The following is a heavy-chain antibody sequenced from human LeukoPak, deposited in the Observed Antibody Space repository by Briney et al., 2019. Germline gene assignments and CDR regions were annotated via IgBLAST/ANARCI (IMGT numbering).Heavy chain of an antibody. D-gene: IGHD4-17*01. CDR3: ALPLRDGDFYFDY. J-gene: IGHJ4*02. V-gene: IGHV3-74*01. CDR2: INRDGRST. Sequence: GGSLRLSCAASGFTFSNYWMHWVRQAPGKGLVWVSRINRDGRSTNYADSVKGRFTISRDNAKNTVFLQLNSLRAEDTAVYYCALPLRDGDFYFDYWGQGALVTVSS. CDR1: GFTFSNYW.